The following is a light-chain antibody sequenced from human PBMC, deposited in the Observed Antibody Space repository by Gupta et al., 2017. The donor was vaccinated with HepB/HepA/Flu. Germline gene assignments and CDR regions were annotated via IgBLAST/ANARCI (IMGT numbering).Light chain of an antibody. CDR2: END. Sequence: NFILTQPHSVSESPGQTVTISCSGSGGRIGSNFVQWYAQRPGRAPTTVIRENDYRPSGVPEPCAGSFDTYATTASLTISVLKTEEEADYYCQSVDRDTDFVVFGRGTKWTVL. CDR1: GGRIGSNF. CDR3: QSVDRDTDFVV. J-gene: IGLJ2*01. V-gene: IGLV6-57*02.